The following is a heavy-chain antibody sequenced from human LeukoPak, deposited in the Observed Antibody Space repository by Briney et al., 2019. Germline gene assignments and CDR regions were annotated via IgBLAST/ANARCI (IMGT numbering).Heavy chain of an antibody. CDR3: ARGGVRYYYDSSGYYYWDFDY. V-gene: IGHV1-18*01. D-gene: IGHD3-22*01. J-gene: IGHJ4*02. CDR2: ISAYNGNT. CDR1: GYTFTSYG. Sequence: ASVKVSCKASGYTFTSYGISWVRQAPGQGLEWMGWISAYNGNTNYAQKLQGRVTMTTDTSTSTAYMELRSLRSDDTAVYYCARGGVRYYYDSSGYYYWDFDYWGQGTLVTVSS.